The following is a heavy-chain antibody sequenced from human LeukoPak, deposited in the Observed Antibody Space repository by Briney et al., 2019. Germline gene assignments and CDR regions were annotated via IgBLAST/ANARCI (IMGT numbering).Heavy chain of an antibody. D-gene: IGHD2-15*01. CDR3: ARDSVVVAATHSAGGHCRWFDP. Sequence: SSETLSLTCTVSGGSISSSSYYWGWIRQPPGKGLEWIGYIYYTGSTNYNPSLKSRVTMSVDTSKNRFSLKLSSVTAADTAVYYCARDSVVVAATHSAGGHCRWFDPWGQGTLVTVSS. CDR2: IYYTGST. V-gene: IGHV4-61*05. CDR1: GGSISSSSYY. J-gene: IGHJ5*02.